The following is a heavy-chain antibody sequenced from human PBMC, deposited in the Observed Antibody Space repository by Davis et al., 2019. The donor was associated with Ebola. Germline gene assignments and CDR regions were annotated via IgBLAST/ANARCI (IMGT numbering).Heavy chain of an antibody. V-gene: IGHV5-51*01. CDR1: GYTFTDHW. J-gene: IGHJ2*01. CDR3: ARRVRLSYWYFDL. Sequence: GESLKISCEISGYTFTDHWIAWVRQMPGKGLEWMGIIHPGNSDARYSPSFQGQVTISADKSISTAYLQWSSLKASDTAMYYCARRVRLSYWYFDLWGRGTLVTVSS. D-gene: IGHD2-21*01. CDR2: IHPGNSDA.